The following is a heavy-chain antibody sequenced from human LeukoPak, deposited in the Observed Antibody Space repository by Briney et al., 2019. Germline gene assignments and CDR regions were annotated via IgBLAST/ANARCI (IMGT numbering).Heavy chain of an antibody. Sequence: PSETLSLTCTVSGGSISSGSYYWSWIRQPAGKGLEWIGRIYTSGSTNYNPSLKSRVTISVDTSKNQFSLKLSSVTAADTAVYYCARDRGDGYEIYDYWGQGTLVTVSS. V-gene: IGHV4-61*02. D-gene: IGHD5-24*01. CDR3: ARDRGDGYEIYDY. CDR2: IYTSGST. CDR1: GGSISSGSYY. J-gene: IGHJ4*02.